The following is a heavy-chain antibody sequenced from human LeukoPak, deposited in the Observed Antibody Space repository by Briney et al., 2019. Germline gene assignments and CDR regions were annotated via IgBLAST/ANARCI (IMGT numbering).Heavy chain of an antibody. D-gene: IGHD5-24*01. CDR3: ARGARAGYNLEPFDY. CDR1: GGSMSSYY. V-gene: IGHV4-59*08. J-gene: IGHJ4*02. CDR2: IYYSGST. Sequence: AETLSLTCTVSGGSMSSYYWSWIRQPPGKGLEGIGYIYYSGSTKYNPSLKSRVTISVDTSKNQFSLQLSSVTDADTAVYYCARGARAGYNLEPFDYWGQGTLVTVSS.